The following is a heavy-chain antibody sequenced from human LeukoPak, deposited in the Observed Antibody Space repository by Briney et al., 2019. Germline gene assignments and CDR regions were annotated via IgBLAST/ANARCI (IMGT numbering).Heavy chain of an antibody. CDR3: ARARSKLLIVAARGFDY. CDR2: IYHSGST. J-gene: IGHJ4*02. Sequence: PSGTLSLTCAVSGGSISSSNWWSWVRQPPGKGLEWIGEIYHSGSTNYNPSLKSRVTISVDTSKNQFSLKLRSVTAADSAVYYCARARSKLLIVAARGFDYWGQGALVTVSS. CDR1: GGSISSSNW. V-gene: IGHV4-4*02. D-gene: IGHD3-22*01.